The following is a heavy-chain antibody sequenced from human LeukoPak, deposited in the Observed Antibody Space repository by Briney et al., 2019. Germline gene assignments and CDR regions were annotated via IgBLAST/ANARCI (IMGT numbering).Heavy chain of an antibody. V-gene: IGHV1-8*01. J-gene: IGHJ5*02. Sequence: SVPVSCKASVYTFTSYDINSLRQATAQRPEGVGGISPNSCKTCYAQKFQGRVTMTRNTSLSTAYMELRSQRCEDTAVYYCARGDWFDPWGQGTLVIVSS. CDR3: ARGDWFDP. CDR1: VYTFTSYD. CDR2: ISPNSCKT.